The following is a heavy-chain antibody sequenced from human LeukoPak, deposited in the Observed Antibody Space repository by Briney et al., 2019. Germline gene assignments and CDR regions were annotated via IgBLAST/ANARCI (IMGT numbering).Heavy chain of an antibody. J-gene: IGHJ4*02. CDR1: GYTFTSYG. CDR3: ALALRYCSGGSCYSQVSDY. Sequence: SVKVSCKASGYTFTSYGISWVRQAPGQGLEWMGGIIPIFGTANYAQKFQGRVTITADESTSTAYMELSSLRSEDTAVYYCALALRYCSGGSCYSQVSDYWGQGTLVTVSS. V-gene: IGHV1-69*13. CDR2: IIPIFGTA. D-gene: IGHD2-15*01.